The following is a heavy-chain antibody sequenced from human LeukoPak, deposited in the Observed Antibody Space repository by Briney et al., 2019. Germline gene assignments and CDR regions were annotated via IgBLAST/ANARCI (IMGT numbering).Heavy chain of an antibody. V-gene: IGHV4-59*08. D-gene: IGHD3-10*01. J-gene: IGHJ3*02. CDR1: GGSISSYY. CDR2: IYYSGST. Sequence: SETLSLTCTVSGGSISSYYWSWTRQPPGKGLEWIGYIYYSGSTNYNPSLKSRVTISVDTSKNQFSLKLSSVTAADTAVYYCASSEGTVDAFDIWGQGTMVTVSS. CDR3: ASSEGTVDAFDI.